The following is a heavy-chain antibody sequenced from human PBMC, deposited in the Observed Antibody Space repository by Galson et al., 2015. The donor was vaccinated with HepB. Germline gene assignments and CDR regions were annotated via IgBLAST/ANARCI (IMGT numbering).Heavy chain of an antibody. D-gene: IGHD1-26*01. CDR2: INPSGGST. CDR3: AARALGWEPFDY. J-gene: IGHJ4*02. V-gene: IGHV1-46*01. CDR1: GYTFTSYY. Sequence: SVKVSCKASGYTFTSYYMHWVRQAPGQGLEWMGIINPSGGSTSYAQKFQGRVTMTRDTSTSTVYMELSSLRSEDTAVYYCAARALGWEPFDYWGQGTLVTASS.